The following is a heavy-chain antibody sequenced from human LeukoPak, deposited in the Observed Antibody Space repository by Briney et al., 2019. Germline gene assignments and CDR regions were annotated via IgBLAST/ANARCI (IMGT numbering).Heavy chain of an antibody. V-gene: IGHV5-51*01. CDR2: IYPGDSDT. CDR1: GYRFTNYW. J-gene: IGHJ4*02. Sequence: GESLKISCKGSGYRFTNYWIGWVRQMPGKGLEWMGIIYPGDSDTRYSPSFQGQVIISADKSISTAYLQWSGLKASDTAMYYCARHRSSSSPVDYWGQGTLVTVSS. D-gene: IGHD6-6*01. CDR3: ARHRSSSSPVDY.